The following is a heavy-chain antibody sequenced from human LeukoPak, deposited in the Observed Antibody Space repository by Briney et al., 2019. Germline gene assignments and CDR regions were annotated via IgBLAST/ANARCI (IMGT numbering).Heavy chain of an antibody. Sequence: GGSPRLSCTVSGFTVSSNSMSWVRQAPGKGLEWVSFIYSDNTHYSDSVKGRFTISRDNSKNTLYLQMNSLRAEDTAVYYCARRAGAYSHPYDYWGQGTLVTVSS. CDR2: IYSDNT. CDR3: ARRAGAYSHPYDY. J-gene: IGHJ4*02. CDR1: GFTVSSNS. V-gene: IGHV3-53*01. D-gene: IGHD4/OR15-4a*01.